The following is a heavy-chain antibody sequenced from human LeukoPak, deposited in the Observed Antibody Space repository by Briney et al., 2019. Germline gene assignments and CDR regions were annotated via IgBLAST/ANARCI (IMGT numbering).Heavy chain of an antibody. V-gene: IGHV1-2*02. Sequence: ASVKVSCKASGYTFTDYYLHWVRQAPGQGLEWMGWINPNSGGTNYAQTFQGRVTMARDTSITTAYMELSRLRSDDTAVYFCARIGYNHYFDYWGQGTLVTVSS. D-gene: IGHD5-24*01. J-gene: IGHJ4*02. CDR1: GYTFTDYY. CDR3: ARIGYNHYFDY. CDR2: INPNSGGT.